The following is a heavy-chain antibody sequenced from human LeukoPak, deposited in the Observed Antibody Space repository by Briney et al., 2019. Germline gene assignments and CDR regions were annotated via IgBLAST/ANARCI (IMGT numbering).Heavy chain of an antibody. V-gene: IGHV4-34*01. CDR1: GGSFSGYY. CDR2: INHSGST. Sequence: SETLSLTCAVYGGSFSGYYWSWIRQPPGKGLEWIGEINHSGSTNYNPSLKSRVTISVDTSKNQFSLKLSSVTAADTAVYYCARVFGYCSGGSCYRRVSYFDYWGQGTPVTVSS. CDR3: ARVFGYCSGGSCYRRVSYFDY. J-gene: IGHJ4*02. D-gene: IGHD2-15*01.